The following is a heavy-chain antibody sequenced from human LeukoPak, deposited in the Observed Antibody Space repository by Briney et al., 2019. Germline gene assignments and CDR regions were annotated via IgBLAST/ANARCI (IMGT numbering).Heavy chain of an antibody. CDR3: AIDQRQVLYYYYGMDV. V-gene: IGHV3-23*01. Sequence: GVYLRFSVAASGFTFSSFPMSWDRQGPGQGLEWVSATSGSGGSTYYAHSVKGRFTISRANSKNPLYLQMNSRRDEETAEYYCAIDQRQVLYYYYGMDVWGQGTTVTVPS. CDR2: TSGSGGST. J-gene: IGHJ6*02. CDR1: GFTFSSFP. D-gene: IGHD4/OR15-4a*01.